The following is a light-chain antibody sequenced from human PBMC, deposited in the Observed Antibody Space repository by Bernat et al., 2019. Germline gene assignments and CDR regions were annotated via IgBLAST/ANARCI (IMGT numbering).Light chain of an antibody. CDR3: QEYGSEHQIT. J-gene: IGKJ4*01. V-gene: IGKV3-20*01. CDR1: QTVPKTY. Sequence: EIVLTQSPGTLSLSPGERATLSCRVSQTVPKTYISWYQQKPGQAPRLLIYGASSRATDTPDRFTGSGSATDFTLTINRLDPGDFAVYYCQEYGSEHQITFGGGTKVEI. CDR2: GAS.